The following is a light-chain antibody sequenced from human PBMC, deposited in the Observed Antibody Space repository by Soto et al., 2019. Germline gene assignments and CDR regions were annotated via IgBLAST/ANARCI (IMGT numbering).Light chain of an antibody. V-gene: IGLV4-69*01. J-gene: IGLJ2*01. CDR2: LNSDGSH. CDR1: SGHSNYA. CDR3: QTWGSGXVV. Sequence: QSVLTQSPSASASLGASVKLTCTLSSGHSNYAIAWHQQQSEKGPRYLMKLNSDGSHSKGDGIPDRFSGSSSGAERYLTISSLQSEDEADYYCQTWGSGXVVXXXGTKLXXL.